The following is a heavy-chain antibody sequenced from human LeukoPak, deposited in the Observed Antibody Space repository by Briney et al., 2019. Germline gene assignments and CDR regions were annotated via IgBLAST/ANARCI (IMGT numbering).Heavy chain of an antibody. CDR1: GVSISSYY. Sequence: SETLSLTCTGSGVSISSYYWSWIRQPPGKGLEWIGYIYTSGSTNYNPSLKSRVTISVDTSKNQFSLKLSSVTAADTAVYYCASLRFLEWSFDYWGQGTLVTVSS. CDR3: ASLRFLEWSFDY. CDR2: IYTSGST. D-gene: IGHD3-3*01. V-gene: IGHV4-4*09. J-gene: IGHJ4*02.